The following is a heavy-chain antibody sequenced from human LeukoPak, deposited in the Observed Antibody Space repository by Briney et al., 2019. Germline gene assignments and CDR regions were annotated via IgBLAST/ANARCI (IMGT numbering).Heavy chain of an antibody. V-gene: IGHV3-7*01. CDR2: IKQDGSEK. CDR3: AREGSSTSPDDYGMDV. J-gene: IGHJ6*02. D-gene: IGHD2-2*01. CDR1: GFTFSSYW. Sequence: PGGSLRLSCAASGFTFSSYWMSWVRQAPGKGLGWVANIKQDGSEKYYVDSVKGRFTISRDNAKNSLYLQMSSLRAEDTAVYYCAREGSSTSPDDYGMDVWGQGTTVTVSS.